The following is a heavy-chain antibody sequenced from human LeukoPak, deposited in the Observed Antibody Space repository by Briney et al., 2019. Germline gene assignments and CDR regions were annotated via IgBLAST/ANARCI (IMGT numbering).Heavy chain of an antibody. CDR2: IYHSGST. V-gene: IGHV4-38-2*02. J-gene: IGHJ4*02. CDR3: ARGRRYFDWLFLGGY. D-gene: IGHD3-9*01. CDR1: GYSISSGYY. Sequence: PSETLSLTCTVSGYSISSGYYWGWIRQPPGKGLEWIGSIYHSGSTYYNPSLKSRVTISVDTSENQFSLKLSSVTTADTAVYYCARGRRYFDWLFLGGYWGQGTLVTVSS.